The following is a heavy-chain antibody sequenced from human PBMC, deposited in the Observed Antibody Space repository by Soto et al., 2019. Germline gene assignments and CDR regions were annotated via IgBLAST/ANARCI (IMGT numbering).Heavy chain of an antibody. J-gene: IGHJ6*02. V-gene: IGHV3-23*01. CDR3: AKDASLRGYYYYGVDV. Sequence: GGSLRLSCAVSGFTFSSYAMSWVRQAPGKGLEWVSTISGSGGSTYYADSVKGRFSISRDNSKNTLYLQMSSLRAEDTAVYYCAKDASLRGYYYYGVDVWGQGTTVTVSS. CDR1: GFTFSSYA. CDR2: ISGSGGST. D-gene: IGHD1-26*01.